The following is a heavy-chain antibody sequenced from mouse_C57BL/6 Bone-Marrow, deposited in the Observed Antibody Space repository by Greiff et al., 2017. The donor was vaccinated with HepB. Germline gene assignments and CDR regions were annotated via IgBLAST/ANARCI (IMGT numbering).Heavy chain of an antibody. V-gene: IGHV1-9*01. CDR1: GYTFTGYW. CDR2: ILPGSGST. CDR3: ARNPLLVTTVVALDYFDY. J-gene: IGHJ2*01. Sequence: VQLQQSGAELMKPGASVKLSCKATGYTFTGYWIEWVKQRPGHGLEWIGEILPGSGSTNYNEKFKGKATFTADTSSNTAYMQLSSLTTEDSAIYYCARNPLLVTTVVALDYFDYWGQGTTLTVSS. D-gene: IGHD1-1*01.